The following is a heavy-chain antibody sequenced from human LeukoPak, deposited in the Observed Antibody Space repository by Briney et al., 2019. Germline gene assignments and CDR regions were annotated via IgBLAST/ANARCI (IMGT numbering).Heavy chain of an antibody. J-gene: IGHJ4*02. CDR3: ARNRLYGSGSGDFDH. V-gene: IGHV4-61*01. Sequence: SETLSLTCTVSGGXVSSGSYYWSWIRQPPGKGLEWIGYIYNSGSTNYNPSLKSRVTISVDTSKNQFSLKLNSVTAADTAVYYCARNRLYGSGSGDFDHWGQGTLVTVSS. D-gene: IGHD3-10*01. CDR1: GGXVSSGSYY. CDR2: IYNSGST.